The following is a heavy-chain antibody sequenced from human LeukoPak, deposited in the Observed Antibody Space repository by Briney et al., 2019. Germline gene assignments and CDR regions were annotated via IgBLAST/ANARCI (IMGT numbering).Heavy chain of an antibody. D-gene: IGHD2-2*03. CDR3: AKDGYCSSTSCYASYYYYGMDV. J-gene: IGHJ6*02. CDR2: INSDGSSI. CDR1: GFTFSNYW. Sequence: GGSLRLSCAASGFTFSNYWMHWVRQAPGKGLVWVSRINSDGSSINYADSVKGRFTISRDNSKNTLYLQMNSLRAEDTAVYYCAKDGYCSSTSCYASYYYYGMDVWGQGTTVTVSS. V-gene: IGHV3-74*01.